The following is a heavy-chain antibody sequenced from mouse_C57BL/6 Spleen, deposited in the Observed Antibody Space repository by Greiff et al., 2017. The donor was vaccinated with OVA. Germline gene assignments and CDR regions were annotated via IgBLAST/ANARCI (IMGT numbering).Heavy chain of an antibody. CDR1: GYTFTSYW. Sequence: QVQLQQPGAELVRPGTSVKLSCKASGYTFTSYWMHWVKQRPGQGLEWIGVIDPSDSYTNYNQKFKGKATLTVDTSSSTAYMQLSSLTSEDSAVYYCAREDYGSSTPHFDYWGQGTTLTVSS. V-gene: IGHV1-59*01. CDR2: IDPSDSYT. J-gene: IGHJ2*01. CDR3: AREDYGSSTPHFDY. D-gene: IGHD1-1*01.